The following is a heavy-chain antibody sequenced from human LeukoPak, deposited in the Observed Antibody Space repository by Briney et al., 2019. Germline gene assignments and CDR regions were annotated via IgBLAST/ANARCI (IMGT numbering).Heavy chain of an antibody. Sequence: GASVKVSCKASGYTFTSYAKHWVRQAPGQRLEWMGWINAGNGNTKYSQKFQGRVTITRDTSASTAYMELSSLRSEDTAVYYCATAGEVGDFDYWGQGALVTVSS. CDR3: ATAGEVGDFDY. V-gene: IGHV1-3*01. CDR1: GYTFTSYA. D-gene: IGHD1-26*01. CDR2: INAGNGNT. J-gene: IGHJ4*02.